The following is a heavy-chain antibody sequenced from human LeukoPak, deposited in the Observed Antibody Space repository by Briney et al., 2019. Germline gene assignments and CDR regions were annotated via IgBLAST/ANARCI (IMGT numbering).Heavy chain of an antibody. V-gene: IGHV3-21*01. J-gene: IGHJ6*03. CDR2: ISSSSSYI. CDR3: ARGHDYYYMDV. Sequence: GGSLRLSCAASGFTFSSFAMTWVRQAPGKGLGWVSSISSSSSYIYYADSVKGRFTISRDNAKNSLYLQMNSLRAEDTAVYYCARGHDYYYMDVWGKGTTVTVSS. CDR1: GFTFSSFA.